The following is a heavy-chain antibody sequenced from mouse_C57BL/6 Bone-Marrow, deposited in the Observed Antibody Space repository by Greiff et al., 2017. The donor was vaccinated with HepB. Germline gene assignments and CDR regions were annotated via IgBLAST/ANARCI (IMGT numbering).Heavy chain of an antibody. J-gene: IGHJ2*01. V-gene: IGHV5-9-1*02. Sequence: EVQLVESGEGLVKPGGSLKLSCAASGFTFSSYAMSWVRQTPEKRLEWVAYISSGGDYIYYADTVKGRFTISRDNARNTLYLQMSSLKSEDTAMYYCTRVVYDGYYNYFDYWGQAPLSQSPQ. D-gene: IGHD2-3*01. CDR3: TRVVYDGYYNYFDY. CDR2: ISSGGDYI. CDR1: GFTFSSYA.